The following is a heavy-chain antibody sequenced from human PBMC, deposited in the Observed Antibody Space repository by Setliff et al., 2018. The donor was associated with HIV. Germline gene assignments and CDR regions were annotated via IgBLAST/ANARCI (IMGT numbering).Heavy chain of an antibody. J-gene: IGHJ3*02. V-gene: IGHV4-39*01. D-gene: IGHD6-19*01. CDR3: ARRIPSGIAVAFGDFDI. Sequence: SSETLSLTCTVSGVSMSSSSYYWGWIRQPPGKGLEYIGSLSYDGSTYYHPSLKSRVSISVDTSKNQFSLRLSFVTAADTAVYYCARRIPSGIAVAFGDFDIWGQGTMVTV. CDR2: LSYDGST. CDR1: GVSMSSSSYY.